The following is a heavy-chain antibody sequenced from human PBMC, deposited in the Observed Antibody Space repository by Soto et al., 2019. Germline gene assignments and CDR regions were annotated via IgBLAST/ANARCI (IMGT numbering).Heavy chain of an antibody. CDR2: IYYSGST. CDR1: GDSISSGVYY. Sequence: QVQLQESGPGLVKPSQTLSLTCTVSGDSISSGVYYWNWIRQYPGKGLEWIGYIYYSGSTHYNPSLKSRVTISIDTSKNQFSLKLRSVTAADTAVYYCARDGYYESSGAAFDIWGQGTIVTVSP. J-gene: IGHJ3*02. V-gene: IGHV4-31*03. D-gene: IGHD3-22*01. CDR3: ARDGYYESSGAAFDI.